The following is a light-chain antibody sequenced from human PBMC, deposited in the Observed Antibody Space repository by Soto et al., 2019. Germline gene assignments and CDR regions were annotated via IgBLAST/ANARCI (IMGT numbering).Light chain of an antibody. Sequence: EVVLTQSPGTLSLSPGERATLSCRASQSVSGDYLAWYQQKPGQAPRLLIYDASNRATGIPARFSGSGSGTEFTLTISSLQFDDSAVYYCQQYNNWWTFGQGTKVDNK. V-gene: IGKV3D-15*01. CDR1: QSVSGD. CDR3: QQYNNWWT. J-gene: IGKJ1*01. CDR2: DAS.